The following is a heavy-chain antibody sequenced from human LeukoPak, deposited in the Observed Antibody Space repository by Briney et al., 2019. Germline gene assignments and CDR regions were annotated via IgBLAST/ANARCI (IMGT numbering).Heavy chain of an antibody. Sequence: PGGSLRLSCAASGFTFSRYAMSWGRQAQGKGLERDSAIRGSGASTYYPDSVKGPFTISRDNSKHTLYLQMNSLRAEDMAVYYCAKSAAVLTFYYWGQGTLVTVSS. CDR3: AKSAAVLTFYY. CDR2: IRGSGAST. V-gene: IGHV3-23*01. CDR1: GFTFSRYA. J-gene: IGHJ4*02. D-gene: IGHD3-10*01.